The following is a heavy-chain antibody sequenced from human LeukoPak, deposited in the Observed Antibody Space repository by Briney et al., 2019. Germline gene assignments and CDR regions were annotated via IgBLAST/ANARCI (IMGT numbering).Heavy chain of an antibody. V-gene: IGHV1-69*01. D-gene: IGHD2-2*01. Sequence: GSSGKVSFKASGGTFSSYAISWVRQAPGQGLEWMGGIIPIFGTANYAQKFQGRVTITADESTSTAYMELSSLRSEDTAVYYCARGSRGVVVPAANWFDPWGQGTLVTVSS. CDR2: IIPIFGTA. J-gene: IGHJ5*02. CDR1: GGTFSSYA. CDR3: ARGSRGVVVPAANWFDP.